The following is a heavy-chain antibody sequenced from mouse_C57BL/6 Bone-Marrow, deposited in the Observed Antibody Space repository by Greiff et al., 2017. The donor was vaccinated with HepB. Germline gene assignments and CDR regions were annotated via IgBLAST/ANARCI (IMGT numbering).Heavy chain of an antibody. CDR3: ARGVDYYYAMDY. CDR2: IHPDSGST. D-gene: IGHD2-4*01. Sequence: LQQPGAELVKPGASVKLSCKASGYTFTSYWMHWVKQRPGQGLEWIGMIHPDSGSTNYNEKFKSKATLTVDKSSSTAYMQLSSLTSEDSAVYYCARGVDYYYAMDYWGQGTSVTVSS. CDR1: GYTFTSYW. V-gene: IGHV1-64*01. J-gene: IGHJ4*01.